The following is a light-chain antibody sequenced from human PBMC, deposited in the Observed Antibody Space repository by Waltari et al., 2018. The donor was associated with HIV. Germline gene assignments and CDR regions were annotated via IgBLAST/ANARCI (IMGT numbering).Light chain of an antibody. V-gene: IGLV2-8*01. J-gene: IGLJ2*01. CDR3: SSYAGINPVI. CDR1: SSDAGRYDY. CDR2: EVN. Sequence: QSALTQPPSASGSLGQSVTISCTGSSSDAGRYDYVSWYPQHPGTAPQLLIFEVNKRPSGVPVRFSGSKSGNTASLTVSGLQAEDEAEYSCSSYAGINPVIFGGGTTLTVL.